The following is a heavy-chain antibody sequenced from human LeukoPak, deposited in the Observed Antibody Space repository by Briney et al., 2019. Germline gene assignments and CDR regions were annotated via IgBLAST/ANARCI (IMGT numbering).Heavy chain of an antibody. CDR3: AKDRVSPGFNWFDP. CDR1: GFAFTSYA. V-gene: IGHV3-23*01. J-gene: IGHJ5*02. Sequence: GGSLRLSCAASGFAFTSYAMSCVPQAPAKGLEWVSAISGSGGSTYHADSVKGRFTISRDNSKSTVYLQMNSLRTEDTAVYYCAKDRVSPGFNWFDPWGQGTLVTVSS. CDR2: ISGSGGST. D-gene: IGHD2/OR15-2a*01.